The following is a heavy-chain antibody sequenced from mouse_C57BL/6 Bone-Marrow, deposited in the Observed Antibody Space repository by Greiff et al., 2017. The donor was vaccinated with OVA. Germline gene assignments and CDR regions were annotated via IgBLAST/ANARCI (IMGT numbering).Heavy chain of an antibody. Sequence: QVQLQQPGAELVKPGASVKLSCKASGYTFTSYWMHWVKQRPGQGLEWIGMIHPNCGSTNYNEKFKSKATLTVDKSSSTAYMQLSSLTSEDSAVYYCARRYYGSSYVDYWGQGTTLTVSS. CDR3: ARRYYGSSYVDY. CDR2: IHPNCGST. CDR1: GYTFTSYW. D-gene: IGHD1-1*01. V-gene: IGHV1-64*01. J-gene: IGHJ2*01.